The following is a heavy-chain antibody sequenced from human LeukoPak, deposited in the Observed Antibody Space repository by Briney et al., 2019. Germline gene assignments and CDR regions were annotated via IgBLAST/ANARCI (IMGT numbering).Heavy chain of an antibody. J-gene: IGHJ4*02. CDR1: GGTFSSYA. V-gene: IGHV1-69*04. D-gene: IGHD3-22*01. Sequence: ASVKVSCEASGGTFSSYAISWVRQAPGQGLEWMGRIIPIFGIANYAQKFQGRVTITADKSTSTAYMELSSLRSEDTAVYYCARSVDYYDSSGYLYFDYWGQGTLVTVSS. CDR3: ARSVDYYDSSGYLYFDY. CDR2: IIPIFGIA.